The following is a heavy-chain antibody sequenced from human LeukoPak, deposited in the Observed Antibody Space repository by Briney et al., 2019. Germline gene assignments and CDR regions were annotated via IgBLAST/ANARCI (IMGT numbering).Heavy chain of an antibody. CDR3: ARRGIVATQTPYYYMDV. CDR1: GYSFTSYW. J-gene: IGHJ6*03. D-gene: IGHD5-12*01. CDR2: IYPGDSDT. Sequence: GESLKISCKGSGYSFTSYWIGWVRQMPGKGLEWMGIIYPGDSDTRYSPSFQGQVTISADKSISTAYLQWSSLKASDTAMYYCARRGIVATQTPYYYMDVWGKGTTVTVSS. V-gene: IGHV5-51*01.